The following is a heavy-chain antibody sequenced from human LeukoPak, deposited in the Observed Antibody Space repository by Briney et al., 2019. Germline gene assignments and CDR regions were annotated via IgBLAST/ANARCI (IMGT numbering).Heavy chain of an antibody. CDR2: ISSRGDNI. V-gene: IGHV3-23*01. CDR3: AKDTSISPYYYYGMDV. CDR1: GFTFSNYA. J-gene: IGHJ6*02. Sequence: GGSLRLSCAASGFTFSNYAMNWVRLTPGKGLEWVSSISSRGDNIDYADSVKGRFTTSRDKFTNTLYLQMNSLRVDDTAAYYCAKDTSISPYYYYGMDVWGQGTTVTVSS. D-gene: IGHD2-2*01.